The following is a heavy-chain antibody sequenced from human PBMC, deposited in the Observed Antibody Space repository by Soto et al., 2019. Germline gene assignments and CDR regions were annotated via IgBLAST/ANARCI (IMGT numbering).Heavy chain of an antibody. CDR2: INPSGGST. V-gene: IGHV1-46*01. D-gene: IGHD3-22*01. CDR1: GYTFTSYY. J-gene: IGHJ3*02. CDR3: ARAQREDPPSYYYDSSGYYGSFGAFDI. Sequence: ASVKVSCKASGYTFTSYYMHWVRQAPGQGLEWMGIINPSGGSTSYAQKFQGRVTMTRDTSTSTVYMELSSLRSEDTAVYYCARAQREDPPSYYYDSSGYYGSFGAFDIWGQGTMVTVSS.